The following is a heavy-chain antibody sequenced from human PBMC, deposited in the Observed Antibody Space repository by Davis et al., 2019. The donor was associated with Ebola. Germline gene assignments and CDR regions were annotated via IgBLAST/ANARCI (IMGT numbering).Heavy chain of an antibody. CDR2: IYHSGST. Sequence: SETLSLTCTVSGGSISSYYWSWIRQPPGKGLEWIGYIYHSGSTYYNPSLKSRVTISVDRSKNQFSLKLSSVTAEDTAVYYCARARGPSYFDYWGQGTLVTVSS. CDR3: ARARGPSYFDY. V-gene: IGHV4-59*12. J-gene: IGHJ4*02. CDR1: GGSISSYY.